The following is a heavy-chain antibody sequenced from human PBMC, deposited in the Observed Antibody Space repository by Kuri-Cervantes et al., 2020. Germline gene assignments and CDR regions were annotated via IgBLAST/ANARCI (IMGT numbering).Heavy chain of an antibody. D-gene: IGHD6-19*01. V-gene: IGHV3-30-3*01. CDR3: AREVAVAGPFDY. J-gene: IGHJ4*02. CDR2: ISYDESNK. CDR1: GFTFSSCA. Sequence: GESLKISCAASGFTFSSCAMHWVRQAPGKGLEWVAVISYDESNKYYADSVKGRFTISRDNSKNTLYLQMNSLRAEDTAVYYCAREVAVAGPFDYWGQGTLVTVSS.